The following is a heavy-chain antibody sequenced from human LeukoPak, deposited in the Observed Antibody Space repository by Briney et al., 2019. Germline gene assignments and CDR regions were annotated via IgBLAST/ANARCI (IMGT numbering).Heavy chain of an antibody. J-gene: IGHJ3*02. CDR1: GFTFSIYS. CDR3: ARDGRSYCGGDCFGAFDI. D-gene: IGHD2-21*01. CDR2: ISSSSSTI. V-gene: IGHV3-48*01. Sequence: GGSLRLSCAASGFTFSIYSMNWVRQAPGKGLEWVSYISSSSSTIYYADSRKGRFTISRDNAKNSLYLQMNSLRAEDTAVYYCARDGRSYCGGDCFGAFDIWGQGTMVTVSS.